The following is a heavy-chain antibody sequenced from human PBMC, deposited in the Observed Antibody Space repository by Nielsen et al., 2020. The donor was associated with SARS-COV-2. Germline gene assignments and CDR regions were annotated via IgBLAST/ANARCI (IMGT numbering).Heavy chain of an antibody. D-gene: IGHD3-3*01. CDR2: IYSGGSA. J-gene: IGHJ3*02. V-gene: IGHV3-53*01. Sequence: GESLKISCAASGFTVSSNYMSWVRQAPGKGLEWVSVIYSGGSAYYADSVKGRFTISRDNSKNTLYLQMNSLRAEDTAVYYCARGDFWSGYRDAFDIWGQGTMVTVSS. CDR3: ARGDFWSGYRDAFDI. CDR1: GFTVSSNY.